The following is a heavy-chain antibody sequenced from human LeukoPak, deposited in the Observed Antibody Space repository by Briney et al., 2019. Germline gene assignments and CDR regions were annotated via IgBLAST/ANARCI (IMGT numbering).Heavy chain of an antibody. CDR2: INSDGSST. Sequence: PGGSLCLSCAASGFTFSSYWMHWVRQPPGKGLVWLSCINSDGSSTSYADSVKGRSTISRDNAKNTLYLQMNSLRDEDTAVYYCARVRDLAPKRYQLLPYRVYMDVWGKGTRVTVSS. V-gene: IGHV3-74*01. D-gene: IGHD2-2*01. J-gene: IGHJ6*03. CDR3: ARVRDLAPKRYQLLPYRVYMDV. CDR1: GFTFSSYW.